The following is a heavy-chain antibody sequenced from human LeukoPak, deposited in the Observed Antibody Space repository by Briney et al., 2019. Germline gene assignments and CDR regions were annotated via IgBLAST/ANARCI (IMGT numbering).Heavy chain of an antibody. J-gene: IGHJ4*02. CDR3: AKNPIVVVPAALSR. Sequence: HPWGSLRLSCAASGFTFSSYAMSWVRQAPGKGLEWVSAISGSGGSTYYADSVKGRFTISRDNSKNTLYLQMNSLRAEDTAVYYCAKNPIVVVPAALSRWGQGTWSPSPQ. D-gene: IGHD2-2*01. CDR2: ISGSGGST. CDR1: GFTFSSYA. V-gene: IGHV3-23*01.